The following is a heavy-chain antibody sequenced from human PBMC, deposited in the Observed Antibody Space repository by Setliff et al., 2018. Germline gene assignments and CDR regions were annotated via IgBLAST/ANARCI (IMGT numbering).Heavy chain of an antibody. J-gene: IGHJ6*03. Sequence: SQTLSLTCTVSGGSVGSDFSYWTWIRQPAGKGLEWIGQIYTSWSTNYSPSLKSRVTISLDASKNQFSLRLTSVTAADTAVYYCARVTGFFYVDAWGKGTTVTVSS. CDR2: IYTSWST. CDR3: ARVTGFFYVDA. D-gene: IGHD3-3*01. V-gene: IGHV4-61*09. CDR1: GGSVGSDFSY.